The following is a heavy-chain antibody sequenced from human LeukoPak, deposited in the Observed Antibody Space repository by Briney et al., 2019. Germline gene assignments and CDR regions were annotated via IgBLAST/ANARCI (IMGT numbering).Heavy chain of an antibody. V-gene: IGHV3-7*01. CDR1: GFMFSDYW. Sequence: SGGSLRLSCTASGFMFSDYWMGWVRQAPGKGPEWVANINPAGSQQYSVDSLKGRSTVSRDNAKKSFYLQMNYLRAEDTAVYYCVKWGPYCSTHHCPALESWGQGTLVTVSS. D-gene: IGHD4-4*01. J-gene: IGHJ4*02. CDR2: INPAGSQQ. CDR3: VKWGPYCSTHHCPALES.